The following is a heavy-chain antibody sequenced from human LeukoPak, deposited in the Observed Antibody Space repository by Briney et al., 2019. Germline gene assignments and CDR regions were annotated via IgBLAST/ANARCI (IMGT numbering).Heavy chain of an antibody. J-gene: IGHJ4*02. CDR3: ARGNRYSFDY. D-gene: IGHD1-1*01. Sequence: ASVKVSCKASGYTFTGYYMHWVRQAPGQGLGWMGRINTNSGGTNYAQKFQGRVTMTRDTSISTAYMELSRLRSDDTAVYYCARGNRYSFDYWGQGTLVTVSS. CDR1: GYTFTGYY. CDR2: INTNSGGT. V-gene: IGHV1-2*06.